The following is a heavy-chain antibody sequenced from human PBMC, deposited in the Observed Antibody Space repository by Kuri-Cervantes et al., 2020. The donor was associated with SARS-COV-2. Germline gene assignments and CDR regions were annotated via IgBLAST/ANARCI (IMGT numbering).Heavy chain of an antibody. Sequence: GESLKISCAASRFTFSDHYMDWVRQAPGKGLEWVAVISYDGSNKYYADSVKGRFTISRDNSKNTLYLQMNSLRAEDTAVYYCARDWGSGYSGGRGMDVWGQGTTVTVSS. V-gene: IGHV3-30-3*01. D-gene: IGHD3-3*01. CDR3: ARDWGSGYSGGRGMDV. J-gene: IGHJ6*02. CDR1: RFTFSDHY. CDR2: ISYDGSNK.